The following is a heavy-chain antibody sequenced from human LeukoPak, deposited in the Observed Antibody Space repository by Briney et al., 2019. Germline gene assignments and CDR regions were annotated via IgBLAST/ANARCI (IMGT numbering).Heavy chain of an antibody. CDR1: SDSFSGYF. V-gene: IGHV4-34*01. D-gene: IGHD1-26*01. J-gene: IGHJ4*02. Sequence: PSETLSLTCGIYSDSFSGYFWSWIRYPPGKGLEWIGEFNHSGSTNYDPSLKSRVTISVDTAKSQFCLKLSSVTAADTAVYYWARGVNSGYFDYCGQGTLVTVSS. CDR3: ARGVNSGYFDY. CDR2: FNHSGST.